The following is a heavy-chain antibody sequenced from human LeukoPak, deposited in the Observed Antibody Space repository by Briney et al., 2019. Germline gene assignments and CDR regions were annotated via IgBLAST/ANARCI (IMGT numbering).Heavy chain of an antibody. D-gene: IGHD6-13*01. CDR1: GFTFSSYG. J-gene: IGHJ4*02. CDR2: IRYDGSNK. V-gene: IGHV3-30*02. CDR3: AKDSSRYSSSWSRRWYFDY. Sequence: GGSLRLSCAASGFTFSSYGMHWVRRAPGKGLEWVAFIRYDGSNKYYADSVKGRFTISRDNSKNTLYLQMNSLRAEDTAVYYCAKDSSRYSSSWSRRWYFDYWGQGTLVTVSS.